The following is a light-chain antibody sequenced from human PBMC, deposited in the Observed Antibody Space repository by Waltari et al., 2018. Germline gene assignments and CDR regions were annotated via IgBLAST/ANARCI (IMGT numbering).Light chain of an antibody. CDR3: CSCAGGYSVR. Sequence: QSALTQPRTVPGSPGQPVTISCTGTSTDVGGFDFVSWYQQQPGNAPKVLSCAVLKQCSGVPERFSRGKSGHTASLAISWLQADDEADYCCCSCAGGYSVRFGGGTTLTVL. J-gene: IGLJ2*01. CDR2: AVL. V-gene: IGLV2-11*01. CDR1: STDVGGFDF.